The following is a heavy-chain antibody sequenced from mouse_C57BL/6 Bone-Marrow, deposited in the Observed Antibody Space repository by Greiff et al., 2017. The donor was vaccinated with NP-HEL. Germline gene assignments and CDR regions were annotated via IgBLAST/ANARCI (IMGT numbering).Heavy chain of an antibody. J-gene: IGHJ1*03. CDR2: INYDGSST. D-gene: IGHD2-1*01. V-gene: IGHV5-16*01. CDR1: GFTFSDYY. Sequence: EVKLVESAGGLVQPGSSMKLSCTASGFTFSDYYMAWVRQVPEKGLEWVANINYDGSSTYYLDSLKSRFIISRDNAKNILYLQMSSLKSEDTATYYCARDPTYGNYGYFDVWGTGTTVTVSS. CDR3: ARDPTYGNYGYFDV.